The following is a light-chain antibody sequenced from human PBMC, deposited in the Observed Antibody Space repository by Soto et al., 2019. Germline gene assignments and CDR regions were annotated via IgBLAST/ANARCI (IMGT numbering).Light chain of an antibody. CDR1: SSSIGSNY. CDR3: AAWDDTLNGQV. Sequence: QSVLTQPPSVSGTPGQRVTISCSGSSSSIGSNYVSWFQQLPGTAPKLLIQRNNERPSGVPDRFSGSKSGTSVSLAISGLRSEDEATYYCAAWDDTLNGQVFGGGTKVTVL. CDR2: RNN. J-gene: IGLJ3*02. V-gene: IGLV1-47*01.